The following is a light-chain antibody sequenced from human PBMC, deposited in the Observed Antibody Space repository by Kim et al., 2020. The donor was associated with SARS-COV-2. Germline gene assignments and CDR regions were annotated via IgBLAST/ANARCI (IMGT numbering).Light chain of an antibody. CDR3: QLYNYWPLT. CDR1: QSISSN. J-gene: IGKJ1*01. Sequence: VSQGERATLTCRASQSISSNLAWYQQKPGQAPRLLIYGASTRATGVPARFGGSGSGTEFTLTISSLQSEDFAIYYCQLYNYWPLTFGQGTKVDIK. V-gene: IGKV3-15*01. CDR2: GAS.